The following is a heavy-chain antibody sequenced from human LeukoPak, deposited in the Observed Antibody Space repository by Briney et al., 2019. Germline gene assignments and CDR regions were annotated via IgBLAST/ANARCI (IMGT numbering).Heavy chain of an antibody. J-gene: IGHJ4*02. D-gene: IGHD5-12*01. CDR3: ARGRETWIWECGEFDY. CDR1: EFTFSSYE. Sequence: GGSLRLSCAASEFTFSSYEMNWVRQAPGKGLEWVSYISSSGSTIYYADSVKGRFTISRDNAKNSLYLQMNSLRAEDTAVYYCARGRETWIWECGEFDYWGQGTLVTVSS. V-gene: IGHV3-48*03. CDR2: ISSSGSTI.